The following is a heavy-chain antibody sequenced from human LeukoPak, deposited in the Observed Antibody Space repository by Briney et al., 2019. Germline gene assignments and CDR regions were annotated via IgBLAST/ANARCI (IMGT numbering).Heavy chain of an antibody. Sequence: SETLSLTCTVSGGSISSSSYYWGWIRQPPGKGLEWIGSIYYSGSTYYNPSLKSRVTISVDTSKNQFSLKLSSVTAADTAVYYCARGSGLDSSSWYSTAWYFDYWGQGTLVTVSS. CDR2: IYYSGST. J-gene: IGHJ4*02. CDR1: GGSISSSSYY. V-gene: IGHV4-39*07. CDR3: ARGSGLDSSSWYSTAWYFDY. D-gene: IGHD6-13*01.